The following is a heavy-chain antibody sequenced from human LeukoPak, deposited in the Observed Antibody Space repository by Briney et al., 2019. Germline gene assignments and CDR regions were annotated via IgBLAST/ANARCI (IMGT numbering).Heavy chain of an antibody. CDR3: ARDSLLLNVYGDYGLFDY. D-gene: IGHD4-17*01. J-gene: IGHJ4*02. CDR2: LYNDGST. V-gene: IGHV3-66*01. CDR1: GFSVRSNY. Sequence: GGSLRLSCAASGFSVRSNYMSWVRQAPGKGLEWVSVLYNDGSTYYADSVKGRFTISRDNSKNTLYLQMNSLRAEDTAVYYCARDSLLLNVYGDYGLFDYWGQGTLVTVSS.